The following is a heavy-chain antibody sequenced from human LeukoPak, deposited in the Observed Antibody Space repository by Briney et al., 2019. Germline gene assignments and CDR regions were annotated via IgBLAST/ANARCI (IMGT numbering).Heavy chain of an antibody. CDR1: GYTLTELS. CDR2: FDPEDGET. V-gene: IGHV1-24*01. Sequence: ASVKVSCKVSGYTLTELSMHWVRQAPGKGLEWMGGFDPEDGETIYAQKFQGRVTMTEDTSTDTAYMGLSSLRSEDTAVYYCATGLYCSGGNCYSGVAGPIYYYGMDVWGKGTTVTVSS. D-gene: IGHD2-15*01. J-gene: IGHJ6*04. CDR3: ATGLYCSGGNCYSGVAGPIYYYGMDV.